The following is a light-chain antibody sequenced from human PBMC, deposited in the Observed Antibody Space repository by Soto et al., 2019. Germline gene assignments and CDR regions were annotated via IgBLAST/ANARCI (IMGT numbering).Light chain of an antibody. CDR1: QSISSW. Sequence: DIQRTESPSTLSASVGDRVTITCRASQSISSWLAWYQQKPGKAPKLLIYKASSLESGVPSRFSGSGSGTEFTLTISSLQPDDFATYYCQQYNSFTRTFGQGTRWIS. CDR2: KAS. V-gene: IGKV1-5*03. J-gene: IGKJ1*01. CDR3: QQYNSFTRT.